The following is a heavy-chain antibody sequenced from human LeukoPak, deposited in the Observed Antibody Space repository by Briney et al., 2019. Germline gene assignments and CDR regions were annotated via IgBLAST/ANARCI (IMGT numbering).Heavy chain of an antibody. CDR2: IISSGCTI. J-gene: IGHJ4*02. CDR3: ARDHRSGSFNYGDYH. V-gene: IGHV3-11*01. CDR1: GFTFGVYY. D-gene: IGHD4-17*01. Sequence: GGSLSLSCAVSGFTFGVYYMSWISQVPGKWREWVSYIISSGCTIYYADSVKGRSTISRDNAKNSLYLQMNSLKAEDTAVYYCARDHRSGSFNYGDYHWGQGTLVTVSS.